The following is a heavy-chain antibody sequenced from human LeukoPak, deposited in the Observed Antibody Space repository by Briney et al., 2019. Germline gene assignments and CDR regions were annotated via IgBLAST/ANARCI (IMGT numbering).Heavy chain of an antibody. CDR2: IDPNSGGT. V-gene: IGHV1-2*06. Sequence: GASVKVSCKASGFSFTGYFMHWVRQAPGQGPEWMGRIDPNSGGTNYALKFQGRVTMTRDTSITTAYMDLSRLRSDDTAVYYCARGPHDTAYYFDQWGQGTLVTASP. J-gene: IGHJ4*02. CDR3: ARGPHDTAYYFDQ. CDR1: GFSFTGYF. D-gene: IGHD5-18*01.